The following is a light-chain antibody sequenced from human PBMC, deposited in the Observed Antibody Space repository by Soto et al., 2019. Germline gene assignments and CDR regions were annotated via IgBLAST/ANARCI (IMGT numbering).Light chain of an antibody. J-gene: IGLJ1*01. CDR3: CSNAGNVDV. CDR1: SSDVGAYNY. CDR2: DVT. V-gene: IGLV2-11*01. Sequence: QSALTQPPSVSGSPGQSVTISCTGTSSDVGAYNYVAWYQQHPGKAPKIMIYDVTKRPSGVPDRFSGSKSGNTASLTISGVQAEDEADYYCCSNAGNVDVFGTGTKLTVL.